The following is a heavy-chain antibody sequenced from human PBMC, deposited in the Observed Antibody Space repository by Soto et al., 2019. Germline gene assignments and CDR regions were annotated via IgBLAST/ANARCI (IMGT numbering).Heavy chain of an antibody. CDR3: AWILGYCSSTSCSYHYYYGMDV. CDR2: IYPGDSDT. J-gene: IGHJ6*02. D-gene: IGHD2-2*01. Sequence: EVQLVQSGAEVKKPGESLKISCKGSGYSFTSYWIGWVRQMPGKGLEWMGIIYPGDSDTRYSPSFQGQVTISADKSISSADLQWGSRKAADTAMYYCAWILGYCSSTSCSYHYYYGMDVWGQGTTVTDSS. V-gene: IGHV5-51*03. CDR1: GYSFTSYW.